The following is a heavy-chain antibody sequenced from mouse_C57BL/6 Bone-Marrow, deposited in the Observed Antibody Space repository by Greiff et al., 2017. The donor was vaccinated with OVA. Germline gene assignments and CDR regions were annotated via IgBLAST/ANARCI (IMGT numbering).Heavy chain of an antibody. V-gene: IGHV5-6*01. D-gene: IGHD2-1*01. Sequence: EVQLVESGGDLVKPGGSLKLSCAASGFTFSSYGMSWVRQTPDKRLEWVATISSGGSYTYYPDSVKGRFTISRENAKNTLYLEMSSLRSEDTAMYYCARQVDGNYDYFDYWGQGTTLTVSS. J-gene: IGHJ2*01. CDR3: ARQVDGNYDYFDY. CDR2: ISSGGSYT. CDR1: GFTFSSYG.